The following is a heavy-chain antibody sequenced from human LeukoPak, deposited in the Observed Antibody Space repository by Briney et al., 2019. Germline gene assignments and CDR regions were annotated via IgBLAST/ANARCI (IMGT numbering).Heavy chain of an antibody. D-gene: IGHD2-2*02. J-gene: IGHJ4*02. V-gene: IGHV3-33*01. CDR2: TWYDGSNK. CDR1: GFTFSSYG. Sequence: PGGSLRLSCAASGFTFSSYGMHWVRQALGKGLEWVAVTWYDGSNKYYADSLKGRFTISRDNSKNTLYLHMNSLRAEDAALYYCARAPYTTGRSFYFDSWGQGTLVTVSS. CDR3: ARAPYTTGRSFYFDS.